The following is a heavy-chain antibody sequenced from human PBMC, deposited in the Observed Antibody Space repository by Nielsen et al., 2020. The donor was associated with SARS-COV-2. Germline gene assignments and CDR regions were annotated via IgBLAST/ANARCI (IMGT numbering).Heavy chain of an antibody. Sequence: SETLSLTCTVSGGSVSSGSYYWSWIRQPPGKGLEWIGYIYYSGSTNYNPSLKSRVTISVDTSKNQFSLKLSSVTAADTAVYYCARDTQMGAAPSTYGMDVWGQGTTVTVSS. CDR1: GGSVSSGSYY. CDR2: IYYSGST. V-gene: IGHV4-61*01. D-gene: IGHD3-16*01. CDR3: ARDTQMGAAPSTYGMDV. J-gene: IGHJ6*02.